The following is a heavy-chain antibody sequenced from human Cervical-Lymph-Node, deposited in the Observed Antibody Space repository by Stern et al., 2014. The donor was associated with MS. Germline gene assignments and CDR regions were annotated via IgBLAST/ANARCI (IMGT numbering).Heavy chain of an antibody. CDR3: ARGNWNYEGMGY. CDR1: GFTFSNYG. CDR2: RWYDGNKK. V-gene: IGHV3-33*01. Sequence: DQLVESGGGVVQPGRSLRLSCAASGFTFSNYGMPWVRQAPGTGLEWLAVRWYDGNKKYYADSVKGRFTISRDNSKNTLFLQMSSLTAEDTALYYCARGNWNYEGMGYWGQGTLVTVSS. J-gene: IGHJ4*02. D-gene: IGHD1-7*01.